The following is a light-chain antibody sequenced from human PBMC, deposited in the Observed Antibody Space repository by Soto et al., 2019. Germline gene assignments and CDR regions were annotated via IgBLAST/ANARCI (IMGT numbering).Light chain of an antibody. J-gene: IGLJ1*01. CDR3: SSYTSSSTSFV. Sequence: QSVLTQPASVSGSPGQSITISCTGTSSDVGGYNYVSWYLHHPGQAPKLMIYEVDTRPSGASDRFSGSKSGNTASLTISGLQAEDEADYYCSSYTSSSTSFVFGSGTKVTVL. CDR2: EVD. CDR1: SSDVGGYNY. V-gene: IGLV2-14*01.